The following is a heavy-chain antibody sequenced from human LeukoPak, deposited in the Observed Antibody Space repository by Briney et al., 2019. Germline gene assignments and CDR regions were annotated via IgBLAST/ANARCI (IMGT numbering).Heavy chain of an antibody. Sequence: PSETLSLTCTVSGGSITSSDYFWGWIRQPPGKGLEWVGTISYSETTYYNPSLKSRVAISVDTSKNQFSLKLSSVTAADTAVYYCARYYYDRSGDWTVDAFDFWGQGTSVTVSS. D-gene: IGHD3-22*01. V-gene: IGHV4-39*07. CDR3: ARYYYDRSGDWTVDAFDF. J-gene: IGHJ3*01. CDR1: GGSITSSDYF. CDR2: ISYSETT.